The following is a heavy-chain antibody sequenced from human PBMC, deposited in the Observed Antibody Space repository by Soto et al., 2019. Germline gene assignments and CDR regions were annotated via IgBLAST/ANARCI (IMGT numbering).Heavy chain of an antibody. CDR3: AAAYGSINWFDP. D-gene: IGHD4-17*01. CDR2: INPSGGST. V-gene: IGHV1-46*01. CDR1: GYTFTSYY. J-gene: IGHJ5*02. Sequence: ASVKVSCKASGYTFTSYYMHWVRQAPGQGLEWMGIINPSGGSTSYAQKFQGRVTMTRDTSTSTVYMELSSLRSEDTAVYYCAAAYGSINWFDPWGQGTLVTVSS.